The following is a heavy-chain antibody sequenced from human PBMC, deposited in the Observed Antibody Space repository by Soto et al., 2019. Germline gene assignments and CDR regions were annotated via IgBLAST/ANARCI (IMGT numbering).Heavy chain of an antibody. CDR3: ARGGGGYSHWYFDL. J-gene: IGHJ2*01. CDR1: GGSISSGDYY. D-gene: IGHD3-10*01. V-gene: IGHV4-30-4*01. Sequence: QVQLQESGPGLVKPSQTLSLTCTVSGGSISSGDYYWSWIRQPPGKGLEWIGYIYYSGSTYYNPSLKGRVNLSVDTSKNPFSLKLRSVAGGGTAVYYWARGGGGYSHWYFDLWGRGTLVTVSS. CDR2: IYYSGST.